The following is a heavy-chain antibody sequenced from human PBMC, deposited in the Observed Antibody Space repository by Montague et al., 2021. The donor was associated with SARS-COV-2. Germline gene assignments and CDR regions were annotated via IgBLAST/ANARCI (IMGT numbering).Heavy chain of an antibody. J-gene: IGHJ5*02. CDR2: IYHSGYT. V-gene: IGHV4-38-2*02. CDR3: VSVSYYYYRIDEPLGWFDP. D-gene: IGHD3-22*01. Sequence: SETLSLTCSVTGFPISSDNHWGWIRQSPGKRPECIGSIYHSGYTSYNPSLRRGVTISGDSSKNQFFLRMSSVTTADTALYYCVSVSYYYYRIDEPLGWFDPWGQGSLVTVSS. CDR1: GFPISSDNH.